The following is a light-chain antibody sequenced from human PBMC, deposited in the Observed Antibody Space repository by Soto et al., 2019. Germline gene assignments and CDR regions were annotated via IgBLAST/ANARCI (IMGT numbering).Light chain of an antibody. CDR3: CSYAGSSTFYV. CDR2: EVS. V-gene: IGLV2-23*02. CDR1: SSDVGSYNL. J-gene: IGLJ1*01. Sequence: QSALTQPASVSGSPGQSITISCTGTSSDVGSYNLVSWYQQHPGKAPKLMIYEVSKRPSGVSNRFSGSKSGNTASLTISGFQAEDEADYYCCSYAGSSTFYVFGTGTKVTV.